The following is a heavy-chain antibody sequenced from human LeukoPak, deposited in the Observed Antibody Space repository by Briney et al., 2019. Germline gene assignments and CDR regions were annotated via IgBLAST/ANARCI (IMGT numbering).Heavy chain of an antibody. Sequence: SVKVSCKASGGTFSSYAISWVRQAPGQGLEWMGGIIPIFGTANYAQKFQGRVTITADESTSTAYMELSSLRSEDTAVYYCARDPITDYYDSSGYRHRYFDYWGQGTLVTVSS. CDR3: ARDPITDYYDSSGYRHRYFDY. CDR1: GGTFSSYA. J-gene: IGHJ4*02. CDR2: IIPIFGTA. D-gene: IGHD3-22*01. V-gene: IGHV1-69*13.